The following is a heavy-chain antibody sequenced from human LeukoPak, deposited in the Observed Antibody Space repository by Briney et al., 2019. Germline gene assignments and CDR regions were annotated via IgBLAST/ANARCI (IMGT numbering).Heavy chain of an antibody. D-gene: IGHD6-13*01. V-gene: IGHV3-23*01. CDR1: GFTFSSYA. J-gene: IGHJ4*02. CDR2: ISGSGGST. CDR3: AKDGIAAAGPPLSLDY. Sequence: PGGSLRLSCAASGFTFSSYAMSWVRQAPGKGLEWVSAISGSGGSTYYADSVKGRFTISRDNSKNTLYLQMNGLRAEDTAVYYCAKDGIAAAGPPLSLDYWGQGTLVTVSS.